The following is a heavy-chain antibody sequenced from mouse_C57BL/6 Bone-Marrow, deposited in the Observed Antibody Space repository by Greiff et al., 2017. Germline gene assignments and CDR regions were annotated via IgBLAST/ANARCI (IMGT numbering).Heavy chain of an antibody. J-gene: IGHJ3*01. V-gene: IGHV14-4*01. D-gene: IGHD1-1*01. Sequence: VQLKQSGAELVRPGASVKLSCTASGFNIKDDYMHWVKQRPEQGLEWSGWIDPENGDTEYASKFQGKATITADTSSNTAYLQLSSQTSEDTAVYYCTTYYGSPGGQGTLVTVSA. CDR3: TTYYGSP. CDR2: IDPENGDT. CDR1: GFNIKDDY.